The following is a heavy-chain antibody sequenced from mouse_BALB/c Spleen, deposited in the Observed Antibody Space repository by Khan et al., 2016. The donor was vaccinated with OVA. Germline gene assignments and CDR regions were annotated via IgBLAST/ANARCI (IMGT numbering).Heavy chain of an antibody. CDR3: TREWVDGSSFAY. Sequence: QVQLQQPGAELVRPGASVKLSCKASGYTFTNSWINWVKQRPGQGLEWIGNVYPSDSYTKYNQKFKDKATLTVDKSSSTAYMQLRSPTADDSAVYYCTREWVDGSSFAYWGQGTLVTVSA. CDR1: GYTFTNSW. J-gene: IGHJ3*01. CDR2: VYPSDSYT. V-gene: IGHV1-69*02. D-gene: IGHD1-3*01.